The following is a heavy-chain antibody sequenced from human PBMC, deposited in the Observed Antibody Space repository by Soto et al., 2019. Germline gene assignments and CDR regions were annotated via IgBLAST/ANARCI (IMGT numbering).Heavy chain of an antibody. CDR3: ASHKIAVYNWFEP. V-gene: IGHV4-39*01. CDR1: GGSISSSSYY. D-gene: IGHD6-19*01. Sequence: SETLSITCTVSGGSISSSSYYWGWIRQPPGKGLEWIGSIYYSGSTYYNPSLKSRVTISVDTSKNQFSLKLSSVTAADTAGEYCASHKIAVYNWFEPWGQGNRVT. J-gene: IGHJ5*02. CDR2: IYYSGST.